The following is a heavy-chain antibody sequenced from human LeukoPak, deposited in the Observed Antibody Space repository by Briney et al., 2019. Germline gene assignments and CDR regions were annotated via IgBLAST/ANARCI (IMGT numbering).Heavy chain of an antibody. D-gene: IGHD3-10*01. V-gene: IGHV5-51*01. CDR1: GYSFTSYW. Sequence: GESLKISCKGSGYSFTSYWIDWVRQMPGKGLEWMGIIYPGDSDTRYSPSFQGQVTISADKSISTAYLQWSSLKASDTALYYCARQGSGNRANYYYYMDVWGKGTTVTVSS. J-gene: IGHJ6*03. CDR3: ARQGSGNRANYYYYMDV. CDR2: IYPGDSDT.